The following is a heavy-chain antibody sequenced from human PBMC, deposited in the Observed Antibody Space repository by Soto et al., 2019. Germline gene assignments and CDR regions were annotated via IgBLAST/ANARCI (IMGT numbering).Heavy chain of an antibody. V-gene: IGHV4-59*08. CDR1: GGSISSYY. CDR2: IYYSGST. Sequence: SETLSLTCTVSGGSISSYYWSWIRQPPGKGLEWIGYIYYSGSTNYNPSLKSRVTISVDTSKNQFSLKLSSVTAADTAVYYCARLYGLDAFDIWAKGQWSPSPQ. J-gene: IGHJ3*02. CDR3: ARLYGLDAFDI. D-gene: IGHD3-16*02.